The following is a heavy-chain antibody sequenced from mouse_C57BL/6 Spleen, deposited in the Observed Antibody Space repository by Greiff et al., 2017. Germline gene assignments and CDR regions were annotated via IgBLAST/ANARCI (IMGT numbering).Heavy chain of an antibody. V-gene: IGHV1-55*01. CDR1: GYTFTSYW. CDR3: AREGLTGTLYYFDY. CDR2: IYPGSGST. Sequence: VQLQQSGAELVKPGASVKMSCKASGYTFTSYWITWVKQRPGQGLEWIGDIYPGSGSTNYNEKFKSKATLTVDTSSSTAYMQLSSLTSEDSAVYYCAREGLTGTLYYFDYWGQGTTLTVSS. D-gene: IGHD4-1*01. J-gene: IGHJ2*01.